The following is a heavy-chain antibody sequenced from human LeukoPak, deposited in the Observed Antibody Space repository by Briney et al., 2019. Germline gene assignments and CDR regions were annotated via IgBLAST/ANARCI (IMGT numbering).Heavy chain of an antibody. CDR1: GFTFSSYA. CDR2: ISGSGGST. CDR3: ARDPSYCSGGSCFYFDY. V-gene: IGHV3-23*01. J-gene: IGHJ4*02. Sequence: GGSLRLSCAASGFTFSSYAMSWVRQAPGKGLEWVSAISGSGGSTYYADSVKGRFTISRDTSKNTLCLQMNSLRAEDTAVYYCARDPSYCSGGSCFYFDYWGQGTLVTVSS. D-gene: IGHD2-15*01.